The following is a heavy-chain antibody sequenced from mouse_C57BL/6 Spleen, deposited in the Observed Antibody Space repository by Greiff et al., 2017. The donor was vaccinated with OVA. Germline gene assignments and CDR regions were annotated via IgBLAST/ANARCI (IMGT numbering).Heavy chain of an antibody. J-gene: IGHJ1*03. V-gene: IGHV1-82*01. CDR3: ARRITTVPPHFDV. Sequence: VKLVESGPELVKPGASVKISCKASGYAFSSSWMNWVKQRPGKGLEWIGRIYPGDGYTNYNGKFKGKATLTADKSSSTAYMQLSSLTSEDSAVYFCARRITTVPPHFDVWGTGTTVTVSS. CDR2: IYPGDGYT. CDR1: GYAFSSSW. D-gene: IGHD1-1*01.